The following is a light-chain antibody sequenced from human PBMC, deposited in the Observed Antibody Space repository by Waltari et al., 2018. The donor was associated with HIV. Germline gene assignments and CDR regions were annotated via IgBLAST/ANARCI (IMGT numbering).Light chain of an antibody. CDR2: DTS. V-gene: IGKV3-15*01. J-gene: IGKJ1*01. Sequence: EIVMTQSPATLSVSPGERATLSCKASQSVSSNLAWYQQRPGQAPRLLIFDTSSRATGIPPRFSGTGSGTEFTLTISDLQSEDFAVYYCQQYNNWPPWTFGQGTKVEI. CDR3: QQYNNWPPWT. CDR1: QSVSSN.